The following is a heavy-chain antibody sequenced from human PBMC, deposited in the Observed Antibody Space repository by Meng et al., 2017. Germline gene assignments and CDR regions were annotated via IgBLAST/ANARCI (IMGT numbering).Heavy chain of an antibody. CDR1: GFTFSSYW. CDR2: INSDGSST. CDR3: ARVKMVRGFYYGMDV. Sequence: GESLKISCAASGFTFSSYWMHWVRQAPGQGLVWVSRINSDGSSTSYADSVKGRFTISRDNAKNTLYLQMNSLRAEDTAVYYCARVKMVRGFYYGMDVWGHGTTVTVSS. J-gene: IGHJ6*02. D-gene: IGHD3-10*01. V-gene: IGHV3-74*01.